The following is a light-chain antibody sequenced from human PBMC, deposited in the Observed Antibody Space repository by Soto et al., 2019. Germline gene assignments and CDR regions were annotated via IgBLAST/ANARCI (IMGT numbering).Light chain of an antibody. CDR3: QQSYSTPIT. Sequence: DIQMTQSPSSLSASVGDGVTITCRASQSISSYLNWYQQKPEKAPKLLIYAASSLQSGVPSRFSGSGSGTDFTLTISSLQPEDFATYYCQQSYSTPITFGQGTRLEIK. CDR1: QSISSY. CDR2: AAS. J-gene: IGKJ5*01. V-gene: IGKV1-39*01.